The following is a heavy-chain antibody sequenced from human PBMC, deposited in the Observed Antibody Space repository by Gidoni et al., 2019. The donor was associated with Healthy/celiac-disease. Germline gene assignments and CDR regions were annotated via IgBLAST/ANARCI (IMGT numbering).Heavy chain of an antibody. CDR2: SSGSGGST. Sequence: EVQLLDSGGGLVQPAGSLGLPCAASGFTFCRYPLSWVRQAPGKGLEWVSVSSGSGGSTYYADSEKGRFTISRDNSKNTLYLQMNSLRAEDTAVYYCAKDSPTMVRGVILYYFDYWGQGTLVTVSS. V-gene: IGHV3-23*01. J-gene: IGHJ4*02. D-gene: IGHD3-10*01. CDR1: GFTFCRYP. CDR3: AKDSPTMVRGVILYYFDY.